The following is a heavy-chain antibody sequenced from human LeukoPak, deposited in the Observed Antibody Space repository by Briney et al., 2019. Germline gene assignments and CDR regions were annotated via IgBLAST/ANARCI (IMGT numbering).Heavy chain of an antibody. CDR1: GFTFSNAW. Sequence: GGSLRLSCAASGFTFSNAWMSWVRQAPGKGLEWVGRIKSKTDGGTTDYAAPVKGRFTISRDDSKNTLYLQMNSLKTEDTAVYYCTTEEMATMPFDHWGQGTLVTVSS. D-gene: IGHD5-24*01. J-gene: IGHJ4*02. V-gene: IGHV3-15*01. CDR3: TTEEMATMPFDH. CDR2: IKSKTDGGTT.